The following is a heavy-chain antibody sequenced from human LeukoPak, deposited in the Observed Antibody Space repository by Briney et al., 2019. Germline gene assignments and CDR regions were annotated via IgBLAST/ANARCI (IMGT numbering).Heavy chain of an antibody. V-gene: IGHV1-2*02. Sequence: ASVKVSCKASGYTFTGYYMHWVRQAPRQGLEWMGWINPNSGGTNYAQKFQGRVTMTRDTSISTAYMELSRLRSDDTAVYYCARGLGYCSGGSCYSFYFDYWGQGTLVTVSS. CDR3: ARGLGYCSGGSCYSFYFDY. D-gene: IGHD2-15*01. CDR1: GYTFTGYY. CDR2: INPNSGGT. J-gene: IGHJ4*02.